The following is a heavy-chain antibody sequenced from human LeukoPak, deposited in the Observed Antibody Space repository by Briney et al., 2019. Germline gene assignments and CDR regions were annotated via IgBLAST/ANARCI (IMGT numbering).Heavy chain of an antibody. CDR1: GYTFTGYY. D-gene: IGHD3-22*01. CDR3: ARDNDSSGYLDY. Sequence: VASVKVSCKASGYTFTGYYMHWVRQAPGQGLEWMGWINPNSGGTNYAQKFQGRVTMTRDTSISTAYMELSRLRSDGTAVYYCARDNDSSGYLDYWGQGTLVTVSS. CDR2: INPNSGGT. J-gene: IGHJ4*02. V-gene: IGHV1-2*02.